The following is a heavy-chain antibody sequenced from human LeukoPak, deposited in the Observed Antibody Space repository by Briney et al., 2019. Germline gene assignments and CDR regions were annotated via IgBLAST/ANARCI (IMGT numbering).Heavy chain of an antibody. CDR3: ARGKKPGIAVAGTGYYFDP. Sequence: VASVKVSCKASGYTFSDYGITWVRQAPGQGLEWMGWISTYIDNTKYAQKFQGRVTMTTGTSTSSAYMEMRSLRSDDTAVYYCARGKKPGIAVAGTGYYFDPWGQGTLVTVSS. J-gene: IGHJ5*02. D-gene: IGHD6-19*01. V-gene: IGHV1-18*01. CDR2: ISTYIDNT. CDR1: GYTFSDYG.